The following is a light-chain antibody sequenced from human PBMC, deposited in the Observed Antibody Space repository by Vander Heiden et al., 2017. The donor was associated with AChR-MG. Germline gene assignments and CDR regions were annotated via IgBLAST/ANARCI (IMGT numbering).Light chain of an antibody. V-gene: IGKV3-15*01. CDR1: QSVSNN. Sequence: DIVMTQSPVTVSVSPGERATLPCRASQSVSNNLAWYQQKPGLAPRLLVYAVSVRATGVPARFSGSGSGTDFTLTISSLQSEDFAIYYCQQYHNWLTFGGGTKVEI. CDR3: QQYHNWLT. J-gene: IGKJ4*01. CDR2: AVS.